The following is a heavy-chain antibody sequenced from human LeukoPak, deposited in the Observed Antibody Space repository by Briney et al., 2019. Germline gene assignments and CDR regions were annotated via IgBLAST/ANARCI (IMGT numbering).Heavy chain of an antibody. Sequence: ASVKVSCKASGYTFTSYYMHWVRQAPGQGLEWMGIINPSGGSTSYAQKFQGRVTMTRDTSTSTVYMELSSLRSEDTAVYYCARGKTHRHYGSGKPISEFDYWGQGTLVTVSS. D-gene: IGHD3-10*01. J-gene: IGHJ4*02. CDR1: GYTFTSYY. CDR2: INPSGGST. V-gene: IGHV1-46*01. CDR3: ARGKTHRHYGSGKPISEFDY.